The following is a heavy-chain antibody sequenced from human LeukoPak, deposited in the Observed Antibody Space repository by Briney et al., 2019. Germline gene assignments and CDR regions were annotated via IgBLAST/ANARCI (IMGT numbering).Heavy chain of an antibody. CDR1: GGSISTSNYY. J-gene: IGHJ5*02. V-gene: IGHV4-39*07. CDR3: ARESRGSWSPRHWFDP. CDR2: INHSGST. D-gene: IGHD6-13*01. Sequence: SETLSLTCTVSGGSISTSNYYWSWIRQPPGKGLEWIGEINHSGSTNYNPSLKSRVTISVDTSKNQFSLKLSSVTAADTAVYYCARESRGSWSPRHWFDPRGQGTPVTVSS.